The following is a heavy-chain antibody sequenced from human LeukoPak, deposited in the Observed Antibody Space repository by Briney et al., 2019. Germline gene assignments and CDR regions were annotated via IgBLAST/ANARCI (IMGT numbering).Heavy chain of an antibody. CDR3: AGGPGFLIDC. D-gene: IGHD3-3*01. Sequence: PGGSLRLSCTASGFTFSSYTMTWVRQAPGKGLKWVSTITTGDGNTYYADSVKGRFTVSRDDSKNTLYLQMNSLRVEDTAVYYCAGGPGFLIDCWGQGTLVTVSS. CDR1: GFTFSSYT. J-gene: IGHJ4*02. CDR2: ITTGDGNT. V-gene: IGHV3-23*01.